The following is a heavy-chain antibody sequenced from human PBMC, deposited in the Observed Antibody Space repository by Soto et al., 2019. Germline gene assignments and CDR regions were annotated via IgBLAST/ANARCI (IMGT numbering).Heavy chain of an antibody. CDR2: IYYSGST. V-gene: IGHV4-39*01. CDR1: GGSISSSSYY. Sequence: SLSLTCTVSGGSISSSSYYWGWIRQPPGKGLEWIGSIYYSGSTYYNPSLKSRVTISVDTSKNQFSLKLSSVTAADTAVYYCARKGRSSSGLVEEAWPDWFDPWGQGTLVTVSS. J-gene: IGHJ5*02. CDR3: ARKGRSSSGLVEEAWPDWFDP. D-gene: IGHD6-6*01.